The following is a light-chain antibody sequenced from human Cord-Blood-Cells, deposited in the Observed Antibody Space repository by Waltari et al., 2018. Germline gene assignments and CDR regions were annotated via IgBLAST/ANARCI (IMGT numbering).Light chain of an antibody. Sequence: EIVLTQSPATLPLSPGERATLSCRASQSVSSYLAWYQQKPGQAPRLLIYDASNRATGIPARFRGSGSGTDFTLTLSGLEPEDFAVYYCQQRSNWPLTFGGGTKVEIK. CDR3: QQRSNWPLT. J-gene: IGKJ4*01. V-gene: IGKV3-11*01. CDR2: DAS. CDR1: QSVSSY.